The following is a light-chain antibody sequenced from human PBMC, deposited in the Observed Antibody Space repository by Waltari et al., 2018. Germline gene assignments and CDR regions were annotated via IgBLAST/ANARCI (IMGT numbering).Light chain of an antibody. J-gene: IGLJ3*02. CDR2: DVT. CDR3: CSYAGSYTWV. CDR1: TNALGSYTY. V-gene: IGLV2-11*01. Sequence: SALTQPRSVSGSPGQSVTIPCTGTTNALGSYTYDSWYQQHPGKAPKLIILDVTKRPSGVPDRLSGSKSGNTASLTISGLRAEDEAEYYCCSYAGSYTWVFGGGTKLTVV.